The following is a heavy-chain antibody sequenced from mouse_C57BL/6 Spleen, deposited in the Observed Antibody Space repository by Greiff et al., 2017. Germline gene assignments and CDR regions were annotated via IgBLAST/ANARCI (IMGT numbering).Heavy chain of an antibody. D-gene: IGHD1-1*01. CDR2: IDPKSGGT. CDR3: ARRYYGESYSMDY. J-gene: IGHJ4*01. V-gene: IGHV1-72*01. Sequence: VKLQQPGAELVKPGASVKLSCKASGYTFTSYWMHWVKQWPGRGLEWIGRIDPKSGGTKYNEKFKSKATLTVDKPSSTAYMQLSSLTSEDSAVYYWARRYYGESYSMDYWGQGTSVTVSS. CDR1: GYTFTSYW.